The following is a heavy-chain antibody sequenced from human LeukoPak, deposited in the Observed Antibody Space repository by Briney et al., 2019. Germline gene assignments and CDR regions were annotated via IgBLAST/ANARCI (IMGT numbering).Heavy chain of an antibody. V-gene: IGHV1-8*02. CDR3: ARAAYYYDSSGYYYGY. J-gene: IGHJ4*02. Sequence: ASVKVSCKASGYTFTSYDINWVRQATGQGLEWMGWMNPNSGNTGYAQKLQGRVTMTTDTSTSTAYMELRSLRSDDTAVYYCARAAYYYDSSGYYYGYWGQGTLVTVSS. CDR2: MNPNSGNT. D-gene: IGHD3-22*01. CDR1: GYTFTSYD.